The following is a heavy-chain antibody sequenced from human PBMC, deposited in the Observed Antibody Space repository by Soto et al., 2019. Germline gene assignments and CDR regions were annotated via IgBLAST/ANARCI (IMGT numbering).Heavy chain of an antibody. Sequence: SETRSLTCAVSGGSISSSNWWSWVRQPPGKGLEWIGEIYHSGSTNYNPFLKSRVTISVDKSKNQFSLKLSSVTAADTAVYYCARDRDYYDSSGYLDYWGQGTLVTVSS. CDR3: ARDRDYYDSSGYLDY. V-gene: IGHV4-4*02. D-gene: IGHD3-22*01. J-gene: IGHJ4*02. CDR1: GGSISSSNW. CDR2: IYHSGST.